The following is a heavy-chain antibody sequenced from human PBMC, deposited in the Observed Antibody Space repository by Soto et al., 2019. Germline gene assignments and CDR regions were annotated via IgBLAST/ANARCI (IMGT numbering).Heavy chain of an antibody. V-gene: IGHV4-39*01. CDR1: GRSISGSTYH. CDR3: LVLLGYSGPW. D-gene: IGHD3-10*01. Sequence: QLQLQEAGPGQVNPSETLSLTCNVSGRSISGSTYHWGWIRQPPGKGLVWIGSIYYNGDSYYNPSRRSRVALSVGTAKNQFSLRLNSVTVAGTAVYFGLVLLGYSGPWWGQGTLVTVSS. J-gene: IGHJ1*01. CDR2: IYYNGDS.